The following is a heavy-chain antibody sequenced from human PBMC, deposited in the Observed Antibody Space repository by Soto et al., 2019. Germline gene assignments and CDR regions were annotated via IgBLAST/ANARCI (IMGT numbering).Heavy chain of an antibody. CDR3: AKRISGSEEGAYFDI. CDR1: GFTFSSYA. J-gene: IGHJ4*02. D-gene: IGHD5-12*01. Sequence: EVQLLESGGGLVQPGGSLRLSCAASGFTFSSYAMSWVRQAPGKGLAWVSPISGSGGSTYYADSVKGRFTISRDNSKNTLYLQMNSLRAEDTAVYYCAKRISGSEEGAYFDIWGQGTLVTVSS. CDR2: ISGSGGST. V-gene: IGHV3-23*01.